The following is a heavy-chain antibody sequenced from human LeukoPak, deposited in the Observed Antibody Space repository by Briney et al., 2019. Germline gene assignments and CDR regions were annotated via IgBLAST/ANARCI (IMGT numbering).Heavy chain of an antibody. CDR2: INPNSGGT. CDR1: GYTFPGYY. Sequence: SVKVSFKASGYTFPGYYMHWVRQAPGQGLEWMGWINPNSGGTNYAQKFQGRVTMTRDTSISTAYMELSRLRSDDTAVYYCARLADSSGYYLIYYFDYWGQGTLVTVSS. J-gene: IGHJ4*02. V-gene: IGHV1-2*02. D-gene: IGHD3-22*01. CDR3: ARLADSSGYYLIYYFDY.